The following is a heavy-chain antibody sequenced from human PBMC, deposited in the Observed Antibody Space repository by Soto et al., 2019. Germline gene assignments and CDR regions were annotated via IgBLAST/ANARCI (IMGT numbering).Heavy chain of an antibody. D-gene: IGHD3-10*01. CDR2: IYYSGST. Sequence: SETLSLTCTVSGGSISSYFWSWIRQPPGKGLEGIGYIYYSGSTNYNPSLKSRVTISVDTSTNQYTLKLSSMTAADTAVYYCARGVRYFDYWGQGTLVTVSS. CDR3: ARGVRYFDY. J-gene: IGHJ4*02. CDR1: GGSISSYF. V-gene: IGHV4-59*01.